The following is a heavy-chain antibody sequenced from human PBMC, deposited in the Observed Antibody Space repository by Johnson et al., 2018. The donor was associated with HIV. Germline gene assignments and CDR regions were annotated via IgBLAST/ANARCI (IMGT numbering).Heavy chain of an antibody. D-gene: IGHD2-2*02. CDR3: ARVGGLYCSSTSCYKGDAFDI. J-gene: IGHJ3*02. CDR1: GFTVSSNY. Sequence: VQLVESGGGVVRPGGSLRLSCAASGFTVSSNYMSWVRQAPGKGLEWVSGINWNGGSTGYADSVKGRSTISRDNAKNSLYLQMNSLRAEDTAVYYCARVGGLYCSSTSCYKGDAFDIWGQGTMVTVSS. V-gene: IGHV3-20*04. CDR2: INWNGGST.